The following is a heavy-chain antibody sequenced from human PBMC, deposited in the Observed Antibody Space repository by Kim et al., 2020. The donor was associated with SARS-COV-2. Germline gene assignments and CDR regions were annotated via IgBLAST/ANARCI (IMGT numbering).Heavy chain of an antibody. CDR3: ARDLVKLLLLEYYYYYGMDV. J-gene: IGHJ6*02. CDR1: GYTFTSYG. D-gene: IGHD2-15*01. Sequence: ASVKVSCKASGYTFTSYGISWVRQAPGQGLEWMGWISAYNGNTNYAQKLQGRVTMTTDTSTSTAYMELRSLRSDDTAVYYCARDLVKLLLLEYYYYYGMDVWGQVTTVTVSS. CDR2: ISAYNGNT. V-gene: IGHV1-18*01.